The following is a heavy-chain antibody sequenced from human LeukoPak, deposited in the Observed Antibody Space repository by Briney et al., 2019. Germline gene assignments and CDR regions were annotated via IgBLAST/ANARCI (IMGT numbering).Heavy chain of an antibody. CDR3: EREGDYSTDDYYYGMDV. D-gene: IGHD4-11*01. CDR1: GGTFSSYA. V-gene: IGHV1-69*13. Sequence: ASVKVSCKASGGTFSSYAISWVRQAPGQGLEWMGGISPIFGTVNYAQKFQGRVTITADESTSTAYMEVSSLRSEDTAVYYCEREGDYSTDDYYYGMDVWGQGTTVTVSS. CDR2: ISPIFGTV. J-gene: IGHJ6*02.